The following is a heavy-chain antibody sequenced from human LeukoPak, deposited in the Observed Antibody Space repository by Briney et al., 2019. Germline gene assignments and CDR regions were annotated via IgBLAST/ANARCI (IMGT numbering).Heavy chain of an antibody. V-gene: IGHV1-24*01. D-gene: IGHD1-26*01. Sequence: ASVKVSCKVSGYTLTELSMHWARQAPAKGLEWMGGFDPEDGETIYAQKFQGRVTMTEDTSTDTAYMELSSLRSEDTAVYYCATGMRGSYYDFDYWGQGTLVTVSS. CDR3: ATGMRGSYYDFDY. J-gene: IGHJ4*02. CDR2: FDPEDGET. CDR1: GYTLTELS.